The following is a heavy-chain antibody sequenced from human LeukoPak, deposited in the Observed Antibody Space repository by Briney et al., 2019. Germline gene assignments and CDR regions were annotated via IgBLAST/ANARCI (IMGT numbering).Heavy chain of an antibody. V-gene: IGHV3-48*04. CDR3: ARDLYDYSLR. CDR1: GFTFSSYS. CDR2: ISSSGSTL. D-gene: IGHD5-12*01. Sequence: GGSLRLSCAASGFTFSSYSMNWVRQAPGKGLEWVSYISSSGSTLYYADSVKGRFTISRDNAKNSLYLQMNSLRAEDTAVYYCARDLYDYSLRWGQGTLVTVSS. J-gene: IGHJ4*02.